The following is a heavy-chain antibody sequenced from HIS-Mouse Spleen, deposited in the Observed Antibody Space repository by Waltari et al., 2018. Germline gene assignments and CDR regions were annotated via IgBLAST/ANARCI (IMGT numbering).Heavy chain of an antibody. CDR1: GGSFSGYY. D-gene: IGHD2-2*01. V-gene: IGHV4-34*01. CDR3: ARSKGYCSSTSCYYFDY. Sequence: QVPLQQWGAGLLKPSETLSLTCAVYGGSFSGYYGSWIRQPPGKGLEWIGEINHSGSTNYNPSLKSRVTISVDTSKNQFSLKLSSVTAADTAVYYCARSKGYCSSTSCYYFDYWGQGTLVTVSS. J-gene: IGHJ4*02. CDR2: INHSGST.